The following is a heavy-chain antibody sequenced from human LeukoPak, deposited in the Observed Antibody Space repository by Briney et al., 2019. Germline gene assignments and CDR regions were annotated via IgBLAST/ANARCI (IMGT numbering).Heavy chain of an antibody. CDR2: ISAYNGNT. J-gene: IGHJ5*02. CDR3: ARWNYYDSSGYYYVPWFDP. V-gene: IGHV1-18*01. Sequence: ASVKVSCKASGYTFTSYGISWVRQAPGQGLEWMGWISAYNGNTNYAQKLQGRVTMTTDTSTSTAYMELRSLRSDDTAVYYCARWNYYDSSGYYYVPWFDPWGQGTLVTVSS. D-gene: IGHD3-22*01. CDR1: GYTFTSYG.